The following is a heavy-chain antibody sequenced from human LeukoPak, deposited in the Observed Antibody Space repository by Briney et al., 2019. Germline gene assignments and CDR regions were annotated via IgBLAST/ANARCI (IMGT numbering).Heavy chain of an antibody. CDR2: IYASGST. V-gene: IGHV4-4*07. CDR3: ARGPYCGGDCYFAY. J-gene: IGHJ4*02. CDR1: GGSISSYY. Sequence: SETLSLTCTVSGGSISSYYWSWIRQPAGKGLEWIGRIYASGSTYYNPSLKSRVTMSVDTSKNQFSLKLSSVTAADTAVYFCARGPYCGGDCYFAYWGQGTLVTVSS. D-gene: IGHD2-21*02.